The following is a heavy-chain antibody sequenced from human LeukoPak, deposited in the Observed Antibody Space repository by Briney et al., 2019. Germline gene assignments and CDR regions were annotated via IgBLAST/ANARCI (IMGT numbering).Heavy chain of an antibody. V-gene: IGHV4-34*01. D-gene: IGHD3-16*01. CDR3: ASNLGGSWFDP. CDR1: GGSFSGYY. Sequence: SETLSLTCAVYGGSFSGYYWSWIRQPPGKGLEWIGEINHSGSTNYNPSLKSRVTISVDTSKNQFSLKLSSVTAADTAMYYCASNLGGSWFDPWGQGTLVTVSS. J-gene: IGHJ5*02. CDR2: INHSGST.